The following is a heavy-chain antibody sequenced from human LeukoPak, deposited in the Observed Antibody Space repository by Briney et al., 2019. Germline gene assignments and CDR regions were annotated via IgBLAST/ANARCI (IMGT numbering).Heavy chain of an antibody. V-gene: IGHV4-39*07. CDR3: ARQSGDDYGDYNIDY. CDR1: GGSISSSSYY. Sequence: SETLSLTCTVSGGSISSSSYYWGWIRQPPGKGLEWIGSIYYSGSTYYNPSLKSRVTISVDTSKNQFSLKLSSVTAADTAVYYCARQSGDDYGDYNIDYWGQGTLVTVSS. J-gene: IGHJ4*02. D-gene: IGHD4-17*01. CDR2: IYYSGST.